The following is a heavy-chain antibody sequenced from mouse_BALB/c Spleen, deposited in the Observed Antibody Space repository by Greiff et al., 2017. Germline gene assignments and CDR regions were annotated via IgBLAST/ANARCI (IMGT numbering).Heavy chain of an antibody. CDR3: ARRYYYASYAMDY. J-gene: IGHJ4*01. Sequence: EVMLVESGAELVKPGASVKLSCTASGFNIKDTYMHWVKQRPEQGLEWIGRIDPANGNTKYDPKFQGKATITADTSSNTAYLQLSSLTSEDTAVYYCARRYYYASYAMDYWGQGTSVTVSS. CDR1: GFNIKDTY. V-gene: IGHV14-3*02. D-gene: IGHD1-1*01. CDR2: IDPANGNT.